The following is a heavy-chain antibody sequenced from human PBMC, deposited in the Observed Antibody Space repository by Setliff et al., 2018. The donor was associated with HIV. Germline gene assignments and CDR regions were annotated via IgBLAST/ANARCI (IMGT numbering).Heavy chain of an antibody. CDR3: ARDGHGGGVADFHY. V-gene: IGHV3-49*03. CDR1: GFTFSDCY. J-gene: IGHJ4*02. CDR2: SRSKTFSGTA. Sequence: PGGSLRLSCAASGFTFSDCYMSWIRQAPGKGLEWVGRSRSKTFSGTADYAASVKGRFTISRDDSRSIAYLEMNSLKTEDTAVYYCARDGHGGGVADFHYWGQGTLVTVS. D-gene: IGHD3-16*01.